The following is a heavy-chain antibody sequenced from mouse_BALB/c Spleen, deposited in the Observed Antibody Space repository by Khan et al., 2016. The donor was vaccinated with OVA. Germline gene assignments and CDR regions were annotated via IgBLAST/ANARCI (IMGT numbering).Heavy chain of an antibody. CDR1: GYSITSDYA. Sequence: EVQLQESGPGLVKPSQSLSLTCTVTGYSITSDYAWNWIRQFPGNKLEWMGYISYSGSTSYNPSLKSRISIPRDTSKNQFFLHLNSVTTEDTATYYWARRAYYGHWYFDVWGAGTTVTVSS. D-gene: IGHD1-1*02. V-gene: IGHV3-2*02. CDR2: ISYSGST. CDR3: ARRAYYGHWYFDV. J-gene: IGHJ1*01.